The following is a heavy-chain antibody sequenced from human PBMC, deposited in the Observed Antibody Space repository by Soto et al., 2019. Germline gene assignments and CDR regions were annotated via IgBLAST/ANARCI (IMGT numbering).Heavy chain of an antibody. V-gene: IGHV3-30*18. J-gene: IGHJ3*02. D-gene: IGHD2-2*01. CDR1: GFTFRSYG. CDR3: TKGPHPYCSDISCYAFDI. CDR2: ISYDGSNK. Sequence: GGSLRLSCAASGFTFRSYGMHWVRQAPGKGLEWVTVISYDGSNKYYADSVKGRFTISRDNSKNMLYLQMNSLRAEDTAVYYCTKGPHPYCSDISCYAFDIWGQGTTVTVSS.